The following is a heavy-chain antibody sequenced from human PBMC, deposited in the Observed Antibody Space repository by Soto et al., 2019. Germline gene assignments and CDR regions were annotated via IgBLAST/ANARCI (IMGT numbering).Heavy chain of an antibody. D-gene: IGHD6-6*01. Sequence: SETLSLTCTVSGGSISSGGYYWSWIRQHPGKGLEWIGYIYYSGSTYYNPSLKSRVTISVDTSKNQFSLKLSFVTAADTAVYYCARGRKYSSSSWFDPWGQGTLVTVSS. CDR2: IYYSGST. CDR3: ARGRKYSSSSWFDP. CDR1: GGSISSGGYY. J-gene: IGHJ5*02. V-gene: IGHV4-31*03.